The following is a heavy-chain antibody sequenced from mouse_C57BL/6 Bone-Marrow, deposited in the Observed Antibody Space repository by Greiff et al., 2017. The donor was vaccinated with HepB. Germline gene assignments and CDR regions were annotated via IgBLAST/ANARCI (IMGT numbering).Heavy chain of an antibody. D-gene: IGHD1-1*01. CDR2: IYPGSGST. Sequence: QVQLQQPGAELVKPGASVKMSCKASGYTFTSYWITWVKQRPGQGLEWIGDIYPGSGSTNYNEKFKSKATLTVDTSSSTGYMQLSSLTSEDSAVSSCARSDSTVGATVYVDDWGKGTTVTVSS. CDR1: GYTFTSYW. V-gene: IGHV1-55*01. J-gene: IGHJ1*03. CDR3: ARSDSTVGATVYVDD.